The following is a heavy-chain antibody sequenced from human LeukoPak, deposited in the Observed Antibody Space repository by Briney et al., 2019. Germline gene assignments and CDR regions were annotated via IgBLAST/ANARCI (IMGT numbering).Heavy chain of an antibody. CDR1: GGSISSGSYY. CDR2: IYTSGST. V-gene: IGHV4-61*02. CDR3: ATDILPGYYTDY. D-gene: IGHD3-9*01. Sequence: PSETLSLTCTVSGGSISSGSYYWSWIRQPAGKGLEWIGRIYTSGSTNYNPSLKSRVTISVDTSKNQFSLKLTSVTAADTAIYYCATDILPGYYTDYWGQGTLVTVSS. J-gene: IGHJ4*02.